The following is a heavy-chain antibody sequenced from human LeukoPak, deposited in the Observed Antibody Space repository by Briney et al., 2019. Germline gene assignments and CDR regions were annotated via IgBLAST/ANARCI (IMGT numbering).Heavy chain of an antibody. CDR2: INHSGST. V-gene: IGHV4-34*01. CDR3: ARVQGRDSSSLGY. J-gene: IGHJ4*02. D-gene: IGHD6-6*01. CDR1: GGSFSGYY. Sequence: SETLSLTCAVYGGSFSGYYWSWIRQPPGKGLEWIGEINHSGSTNYNPSLKSRVTISVDTSKNQFSLKPSSVTAADTAVYYCARVQGRDSSSLGYWGQGTLVTVSS.